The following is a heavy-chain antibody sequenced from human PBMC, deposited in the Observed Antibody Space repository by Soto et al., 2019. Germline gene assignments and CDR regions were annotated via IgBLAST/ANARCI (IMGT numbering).Heavy chain of an antibody. CDR1: GGSFSGYY. Sequence: SETLSLTCAVYGGSFSGYYWSWIRQPPGKGLEWIGEINHSGSTNYNPSLKSRVTISVDTSKNKFSLKLSSVTAADTVVYYCASGAPLRGYCSSTSCYAGCYYYYYGMDVWGQGTTVTVSS. J-gene: IGHJ6*02. CDR2: INHSGST. V-gene: IGHV4-34*01. CDR3: ASGAPLRGYCSSTSCYAGCYYYYYGMDV. D-gene: IGHD2-2*01.